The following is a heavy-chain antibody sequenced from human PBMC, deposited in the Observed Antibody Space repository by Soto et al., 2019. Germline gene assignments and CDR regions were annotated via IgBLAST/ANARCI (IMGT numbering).Heavy chain of an antibody. J-gene: IGHJ3*02. CDR1: GGSSSNYC. CDR3: ARPAGSGWRYDAFDI. D-gene: IGHD6-19*01. V-gene: IGHV4-59*01. Sequence: SETLSLTWTVAGGSSSNYCWSWIRQPPGKGLEWIGYIYYSGSTNYNPSLKSRVTISVDTSKNQFSLKLSSVTAADTAVYYCARPAGSGWRYDAFDIWGRGTMVTVSS. CDR2: IYYSGST.